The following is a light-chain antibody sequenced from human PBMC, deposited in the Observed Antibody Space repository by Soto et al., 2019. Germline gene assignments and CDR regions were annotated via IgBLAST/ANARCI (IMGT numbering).Light chain of an antibody. J-gene: IGLJ2*01. V-gene: IGLV1-40*01. Sequence: QSVLTQPPSVSGAPGQRVTISCTGSSSNIGAGYDVHWYQQLPGTAPKLLIYGNSNRPSGVPDRFSGSKSGTPASLAITGLQAEYEADYYCQSYDSSLSGSKVVFCGGTNLTVL. CDR3: QSYDSSLSGSKVV. CDR2: GNS. CDR1: SSNIGAGYD.